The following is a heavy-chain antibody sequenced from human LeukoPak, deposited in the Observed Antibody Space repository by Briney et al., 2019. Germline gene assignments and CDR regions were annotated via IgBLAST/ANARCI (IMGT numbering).Heavy chain of an antibody. V-gene: IGHV1-18*01. J-gene: IGHJ4*02. Sequence: ASVKVSCKASGYTFTSYGISWVRQAPGQGLEWMGWISAYNGNTNYAQELQGRVTMTTDTSTTTAYMELRSLRSDDTAVYYCARDLGTVAGRGFDYWGQGTLVTVSS. CDR2: ISAYNGNT. CDR3: ARDLGTVAGRGFDY. D-gene: IGHD6-19*01. CDR1: GYTFTSYG.